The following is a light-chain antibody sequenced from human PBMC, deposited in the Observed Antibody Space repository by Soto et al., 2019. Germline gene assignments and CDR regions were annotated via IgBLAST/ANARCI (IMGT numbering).Light chain of an antibody. J-gene: IGLJ1*01. V-gene: IGLV1-44*01. Sequence: QSVLTQAPSVSGTPGQRVTITCSGSSSNIGRNSVNWYQHLPGTAPKLLTHGNNHRPSGDPDRFSGSKSGTSASLAISGLQPEDEADYCCAAWDDSMNEYVFGDGTKVTVL. CDR3: AAWDDSMNEYV. CDR1: SSNIGRNS. CDR2: GNN.